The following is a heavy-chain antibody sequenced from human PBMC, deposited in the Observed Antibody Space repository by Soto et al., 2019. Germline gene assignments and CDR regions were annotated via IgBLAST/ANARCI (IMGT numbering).Heavy chain of an antibody. CDR2: INRDGSKS. Sequence: GGSLRLSCVASGFTFNSYWMHWVRQAPGKGLVWVSQINRDGSKSTYADSVKGRFTISRVNAENTLYLQMDSLRPEDTAVYYCARVSSDWLYYFDYWGQGSLVTVS. CDR3: ARVSSDWLYYFDY. V-gene: IGHV3-74*03. J-gene: IGHJ4*02. CDR1: GFTFNSYW. D-gene: IGHD3-9*01.